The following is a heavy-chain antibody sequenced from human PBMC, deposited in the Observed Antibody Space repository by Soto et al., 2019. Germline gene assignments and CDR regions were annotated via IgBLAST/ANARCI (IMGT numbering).Heavy chain of an antibody. CDR2: INHSGST. Sequence: PXETLSLTCSVYGWSFSGYYWSWIRQPPGKGLEWIGEINHSGSTNYNPSLKSRVTISVDTSKNQFSLKLSSVTAADTAVYYCARDGYCSSTSCYSVGRHYYYGMDVWGQGTTVTVSS. V-gene: IGHV4-34*01. CDR1: GWSFSGYY. J-gene: IGHJ6*02. CDR3: ARDGYCSSTSCYSVGRHYYYGMDV. D-gene: IGHD2-2*01.